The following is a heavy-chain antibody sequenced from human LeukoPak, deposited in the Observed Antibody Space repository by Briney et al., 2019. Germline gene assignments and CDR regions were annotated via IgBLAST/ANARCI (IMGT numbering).Heavy chain of an antibody. V-gene: IGHV1-69*04. CDR3: ATSTSSLMLRFSVTTPIDY. Sequence: SVKVSYKASGGTFSSYAISWVRQAAGQGLEWMGRITPILGIANYAQKFQGRVTITADKSTSTAYMELSSLRSEDTAVYYCATSTSSLMLRFSVTTPIDYWGQGTLVTVSS. D-gene: IGHD4-17*01. J-gene: IGHJ4*02. CDR2: ITPILGIA. CDR1: GGTFSSYA.